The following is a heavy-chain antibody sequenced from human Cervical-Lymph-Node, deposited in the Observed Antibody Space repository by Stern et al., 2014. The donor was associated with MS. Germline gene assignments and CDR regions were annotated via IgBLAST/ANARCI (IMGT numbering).Heavy chain of an antibody. CDR2: ISYDGSNK. V-gene: IGHV3-30*03. J-gene: IGHJ6*02. CDR3: ARRLGYCSGGSCRHYYYGMDV. CDR1: GFTFSSYG. Sequence: VQLEESGGGVVQPGRSLRLSCAASGFTFSSYGMHWVRQAPGKGLEWVAVISYDGSNKYYADSVKGRFTISRDNSKNTLYLQMNSLRAEDTAVYYCARRLGYCSGGSCRHYYYGMDVWGQGTTVTVSS. D-gene: IGHD2-15*01.